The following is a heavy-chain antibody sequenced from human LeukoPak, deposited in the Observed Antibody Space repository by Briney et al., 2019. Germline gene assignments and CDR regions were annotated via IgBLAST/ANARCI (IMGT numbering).Heavy chain of an antibody. CDR1: GFTFSSYA. CDR2: ISRGSDTI. Sequence: PGGSLRLSCAASGFTFSSYAMSWVRQAPGKGLEWVSYISRGSDTIYYADSVKGRFTISRDNAKNSVYLQMNSLRAEDTAVYYCASLWDSDYWGQGTLVTVSS. CDR3: ASLWDSDY. D-gene: IGHD7-27*01. V-gene: IGHV3-48*04. J-gene: IGHJ4*02.